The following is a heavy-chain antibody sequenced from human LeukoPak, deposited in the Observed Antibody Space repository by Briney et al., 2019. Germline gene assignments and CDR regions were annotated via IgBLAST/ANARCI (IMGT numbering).Heavy chain of an antibody. V-gene: IGHV4-38-2*02. D-gene: IGHD2-2*01. CDR3: ARWYHYFDY. J-gene: IGHJ4*02. CDR2: IHQSGST. CDR1: GYSIRNGYF. Sequence: SETLSLTCTVSGYSIRNGYFWGWVRQSPGKGLEWIGNIHQSGSTSYNPSLKSRVTISVDTSKNQFSLKLSSVTAADTAVYYCARWYHYFDYWGQGTLVTVSS.